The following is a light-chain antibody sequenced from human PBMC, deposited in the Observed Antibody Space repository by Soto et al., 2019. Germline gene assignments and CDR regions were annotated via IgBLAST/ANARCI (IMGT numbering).Light chain of an antibody. CDR3: QQYHSYPVT. CDR1: QGINNF. J-gene: IGKJ4*01. V-gene: IGKV1-16*02. Sequence: DIQMTQSPSSLSASVGDTVTITCRASQGINNFLAWVQQKPGKAPKSLIYGASSLQSGVPSKFSGSGSDTGLTLTISSLQPEDSATYFCQQYHSYPVTFGGGTKVEIK. CDR2: GAS.